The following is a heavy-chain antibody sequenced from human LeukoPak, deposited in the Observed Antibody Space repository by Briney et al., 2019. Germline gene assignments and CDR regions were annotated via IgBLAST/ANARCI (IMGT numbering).Heavy chain of an antibody. CDR3: AREVKRITMVRGVIISQYYFDY. CDR1: GGSFSGYY. CDR2: INHSGST. V-gene: IGHV4-34*01. J-gene: IGHJ4*02. Sequence: SETLSLTCAVYGGSFSGYYWSWIRQPPGKGLEWIGEINHSGSTNYNPSLKSRVTISVDTSKNQFSLKLSSVTAADTAVYYCAREVKRITMVRGVIISQYYFDYWGQGTLVTVSS. D-gene: IGHD3-10*01.